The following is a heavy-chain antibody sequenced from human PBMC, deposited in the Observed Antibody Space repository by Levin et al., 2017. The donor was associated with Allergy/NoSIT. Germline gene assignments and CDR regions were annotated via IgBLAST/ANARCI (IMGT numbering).Heavy chain of an antibody. D-gene: IGHD6-13*01. CDR2: IYPGDSDT. Sequence: GESLKISCKGSGYSFTSYWIGWVRQMPGKGLEWMGIIYPGDSDTRYSPSFQGQVTISADKSISTAYLQWSSLKASDTAMYYCARRGAAAGMMSSTGDAFDIWGQGTMVTVSS. CDR1: GYSFTSYW. CDR3: ARRGAAAGMMSSTGDAFDI. V-gene: IGHV5-51*01. J-gene: IGHJ3*02.